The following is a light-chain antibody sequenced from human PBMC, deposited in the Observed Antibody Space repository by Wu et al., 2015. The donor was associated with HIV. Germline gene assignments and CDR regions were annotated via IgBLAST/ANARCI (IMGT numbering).Light chain of an antibody. V-gene: IGKV3-15*01. Sequence: EIVLTQSPGTLSLSPGGRATLSCRASQSVSSTYLAWYQQKPGQAPRLLIYGASTRATGIPARFSGSGSGTEFTLIISSLQSEDFAVYYCQQYNDWPPITFGGGTKVEIK. CDR2: GAS. J-gene: IGKJ4*01. CDR3: QQYNDWPPIT. CDR1: QSVSSTY.